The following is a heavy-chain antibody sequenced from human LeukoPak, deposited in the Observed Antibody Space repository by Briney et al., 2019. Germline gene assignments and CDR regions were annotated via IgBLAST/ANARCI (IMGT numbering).Heavy chain of an antibody. CDR3: GRSRRIAVAARYYYYYMDV. V-gene: IGHV1-8*03. J-gene: IGHJ6*03. Sequence: ASVKVSCKASGYTFTSYDINWVRQATGQGLEWMGWMNPNSGNTGYAQKFQGRVTITRNTSISTAYMELSSLRSEDTAVYYCGRSRRIAVAARYYYYYMDVWGKGTTVTVSS. D-gene: IGHD6-19*01. CDR2: MNPNSGNT. CDR1: GYTFTSYD.